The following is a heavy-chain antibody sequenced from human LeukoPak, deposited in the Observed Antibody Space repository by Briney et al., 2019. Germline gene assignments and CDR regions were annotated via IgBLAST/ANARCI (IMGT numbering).Heavy chain of an antibody. CDR1: GFTFDDYA. D-gene: IGHD3-22*01. CDR3: AKDISSSGFNWFGP. J-gene: IGHJ5*02. V-gene: IGHV3-9*01. Sequence: GGSLRLSCAASGFTFDDYAMHWVRQAPGKGLEWVSGISWNSGSIGYADSVKGRFTISRDNAKNSLYLQMNSLRAEDTALYYCAKDISSSGFNWFGPWGQGTLVTVSS. CDR2: ISWNSGSI.